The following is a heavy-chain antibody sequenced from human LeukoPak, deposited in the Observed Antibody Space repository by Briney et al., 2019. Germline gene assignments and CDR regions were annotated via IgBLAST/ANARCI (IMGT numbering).Heavy chain of an antibody. CDR2: MNPNSGNT. J-gene: IGHJ6*02. CDR3: ASTTGYSSGWYSPYYYYGMDV. CDR1: GYTFTSYG. Sequence: ASVKVSCKASGYTFTSYGINWVRQATGQGLEWMGWMNPNSGNTGYAQKFQGRVTMTRNTSISTAYMELSSLRSVDTAVYYCASTTGYSSGWYSPYYYYGMDVWGQGTTVTVSS. D-gene: IGHD6-19*01. V-gene: IGHV1-8*01.